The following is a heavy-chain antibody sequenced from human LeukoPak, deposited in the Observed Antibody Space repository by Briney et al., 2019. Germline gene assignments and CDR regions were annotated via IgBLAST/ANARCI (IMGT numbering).Heavy chain of an antibody. Sequence: ASVKVSCKASGYTFTGYYMHWVRQAPGQGLEWMGWINPNSGGTNYAQKFQGRVTMTRDTSITTAYMELSRLRSDDTAVYYCAKWGFDFWSGHFGLDVWGRGTTVTVS. CDR1: GYTFTGYY. V-gene: IGHV1-2*02. CDR3: AKWGFDFWSGHFGLDV. D-gene: IGHD3-3*01. CDR2: INPNSGGT. J-gene: IGHJ6*02.